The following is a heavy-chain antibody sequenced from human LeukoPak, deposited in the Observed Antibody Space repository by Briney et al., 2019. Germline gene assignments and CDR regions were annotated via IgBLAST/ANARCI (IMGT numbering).Heavy chain of an antibody. CDR3: ARFRILTGYDAFDI. Sequence: ASVKVSCKASGYTFTGYYMHWVRQAPGQGLEWMGWINPNSGGTSYAQKFQGRVTMTRDTSISTAYMELSRLRSDDTAGYYCARFRILTGYDAFDIWGQGTMVTVSS. CDR2: INPNSGGT. J-gene: IGHJ3*02. D-gene: IGHD3-9*01. CDR1: GYTFTGYY. V-gene: IGHV1-2*02.